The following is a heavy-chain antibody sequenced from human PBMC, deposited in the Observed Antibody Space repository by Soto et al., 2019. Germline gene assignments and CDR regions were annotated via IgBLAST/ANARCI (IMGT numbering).Heavy chain of an antibody. D-gene: IGHD6-19*01. Sequence: SETLSLTCTVSGGSVSSYYWTWIRQPPGKGLEWIGYIYYSGSTYYNPSLKSRVTMSVDTSKNQFSLKLSSVTAADTAVYYCARAAPEADYYYGMDVWGQGTTVTVSS. J-gene: IGHJ6*02. CDR1: GGSVSSYY. V-gene: IGHV4-59*04. CDR2: IYYSGST. CDR3: ARAAPEADYYYGMDV.